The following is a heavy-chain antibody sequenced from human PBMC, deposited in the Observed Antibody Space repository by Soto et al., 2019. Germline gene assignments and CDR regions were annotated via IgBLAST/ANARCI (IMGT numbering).Heavy chain of an antibody. CDR3: ARDRGYSYGPYYYYGMDV. D-gene: IGHD5-18*01. CDR2: IIPIFGTA. CDR1: GGTFSSYA. V-gene: IGHV1-69*01. J-gene: IGHJ6*02. Sequence: QVPLVQSGAEVKKPGSSVKVSCKASGGTFSSYAISWVRQAPGQGLEWMGGIIPIFGTANYAQKFQGRVTITADESTSTAYMELSSLRSEDTAVYYCARDRGYSYGPYYYYGMDVWGQGTTVTVSS.